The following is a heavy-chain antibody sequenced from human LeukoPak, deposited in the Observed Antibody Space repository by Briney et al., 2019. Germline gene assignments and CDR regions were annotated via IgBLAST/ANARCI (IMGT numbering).Heavy chain of an antibody. Sequence: SETLSLTCTVSGGSISSSSYYWGWIRQPPGKGLEWIGSIYYSGSTYYNPSLKSRVTISVDTSKNQFSLKLSSVTAADTAVYYCARVYYYDSSGYYYVSGMDVWGQGTTVTVSS. V-gene: IGHV4-39*01. D-gene: IGHD3-22*01. CDR2: IYYSGST. CDR3: ARVYYYDSSGYYYVSGMDV. CDR1: GGSISSSSYY. J-gene: IGHJ6*02.